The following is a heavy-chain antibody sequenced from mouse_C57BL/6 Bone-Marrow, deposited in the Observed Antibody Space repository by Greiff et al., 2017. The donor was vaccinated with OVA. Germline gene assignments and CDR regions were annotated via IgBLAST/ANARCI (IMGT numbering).Heavy chain of an antibody. V-gene: IGHV5-17*01. CDR3: ARTGGWLLAWFAY. D-gene: IGHD2-3*01. J-gene: IGHJ3*01. CDR1: GFTFSDYG. CDR2: ISSGSSTI. Sequence: EVQVVESGGGLVKPGGSLKLSCAASGFTFSDYGMHWVRQAPEKGLEWVAYISSGSSTIYYADTVKGRFTISRDNAKNTLFLQMTSLRSEDTAMYYCARTGGWLLAWFAYWGQGTLVTVSA.